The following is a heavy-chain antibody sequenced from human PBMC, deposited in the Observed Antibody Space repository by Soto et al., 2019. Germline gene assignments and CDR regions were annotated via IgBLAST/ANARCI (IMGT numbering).Heavy chain of an antibody. CDR2: VYYTGST. V-gene: IGHV4-59*01. Sequence: PSETLSLTCTVSGDSISTFYWGWMRQSPGKELEWIGYVYYTGSTNSNPSLKSRVNISVDRSKNQFSLKLNSANAADTAVYYCARGRTVRNYADDSSDYFYFFDYWGQGTQVTVSS. D-gene: IGHD3-22*01. CDR3: ARGRTVRNYADDSSDYFYFFDY. J-gene: IGHJ4*02. CDR1: GDSISTFY.